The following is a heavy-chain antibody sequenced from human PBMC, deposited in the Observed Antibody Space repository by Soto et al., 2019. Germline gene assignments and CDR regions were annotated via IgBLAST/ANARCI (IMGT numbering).Heavy chain of an antibody. V-gene: IGHV4-59*01. CDR3: ASGSSMFVYILTDH. CDR2: NYYGGST. CDR1: GVSIRSYY. D-gene: IGHD3-10*02. Sequence: SATLSLTCTVSGVSIRSYYWSWIRQPPGKGLEWIGYNYYGGSTNYNPSLKSRVTISVDTSKNQFSLKLCSVTAADTVVDYCASGSSMFVYILTDHWGQGTLGTVSA. J-gene: IGHJ4*02.